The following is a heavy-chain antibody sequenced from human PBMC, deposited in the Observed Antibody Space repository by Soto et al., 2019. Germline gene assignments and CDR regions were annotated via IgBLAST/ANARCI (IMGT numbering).Heavy chain of an antibody. CDR3: SRGTYYPQSSGLHADY. J-gene: IGHJ4*02. CDR1: GFSFNDYA. V-gene: IGHV3-30*03. CDR2: ISSDGHHQ. D-gene: IGHD3-22*01. Sequence: GGSLRLSCATSGFSFNDYAMYWVRQAPGQGLEWVAIISSDGHHQFYLDNLRGRFTVSRANSKNTLYLQMNSLRPEDTAVYYCSRGTYYPQSSGLHADYWGPGTVVTVSS.